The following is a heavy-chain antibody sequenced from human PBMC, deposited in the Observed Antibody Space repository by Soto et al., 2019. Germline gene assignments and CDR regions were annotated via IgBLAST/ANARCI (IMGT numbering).Heavy chain of an antibody. D-gene: IGHD1-26*01. CDR3: ARPGCGALHGLVDV. J-gene: IGHJ6*02. Sequence: QVLLQESGPGLVKPSETLSLSCTVSGDSISSYYWGWIRQPPGKEMEWIGYVSPIWGSAYNPSLRSRVAISLDTSRSQFSLELTSVTATDTAVYYCARPGCGALHGLVDVWGQGTTVTVSS. CDR2: VSPIWGS. V-gene: IGHV4-59*08. CDR1: GDSISSYY.